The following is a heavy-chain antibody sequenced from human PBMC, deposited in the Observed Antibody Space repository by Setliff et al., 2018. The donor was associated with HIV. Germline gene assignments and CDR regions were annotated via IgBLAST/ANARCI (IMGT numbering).Heavy chain of an antibody. CDR3: AREPPEVTITTHKLDI. D-gene: IGHD1-1*01. CDR2: IHPYTGDT. J-gene: IGHJ3*02. Sequence: KAFGYAFSSYGINWLRQAPGQGLEWMGWIHPYTGDTDQGQKVQGRLTMTTDTSTNTAYMELTSLRSDDTAVYFCAREPPEVTITTHKLDIWGQGTLVTVSS. V-gene: IGHV1-18*01. CDR1: GYAFSSYG.